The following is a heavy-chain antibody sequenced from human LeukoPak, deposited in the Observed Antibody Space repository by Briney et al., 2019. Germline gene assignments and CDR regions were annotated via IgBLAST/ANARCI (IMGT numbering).Heavy chain of an antibody. V-gene: IGHV3-53*01. D-gene: IGHD2-15*01. CDR3: ARNLAATPNCWFDP. CDR2: IYSGGST. Sequence: PGGSLRLSCAASGFTVSSNYMSWVRQAPGKGLEWVSVIYSGGSTYYADSVKGRFTISRDNSKNTLYLQMNSLRAEDTAVYYCARNLAATPNCWFDPWGQGTLVTVSS. J-gene: IGHJ5*02. CDR1: GFTVSSNY.